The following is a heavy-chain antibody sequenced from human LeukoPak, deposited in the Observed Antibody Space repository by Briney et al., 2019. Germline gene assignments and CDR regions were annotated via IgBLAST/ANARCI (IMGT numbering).Heavy chain of an antibody. V-gene: IGHV1-18*04. CDR1: GYSFTNYG. D-gene: IGHD2/OR15-2a*01. CDR3: ARWGVHGTTTYCFDY. J-gene: IGHJ4*02. Sequence: GASVKVSCKTSGYSFTNYGISWMRQAPGQGPEWMGWISGENGNTNYAQKFQARFTMTTNTSTGVAYMELRSLRSDDTAVYYCARWGVHGTTTYCFDYWGQESLVTVSS. CDR2: ISGENGNT.